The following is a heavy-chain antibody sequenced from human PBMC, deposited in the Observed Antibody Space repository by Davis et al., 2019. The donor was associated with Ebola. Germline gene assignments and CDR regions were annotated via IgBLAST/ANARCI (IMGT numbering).Heavy chain of an antibody. Sequence: SETLSLTCTVSGGSIDSGGYYWSWIRQRPGKGLEWIGYIFYSGSTYYNPSLKSRVTISVDTSKNQFSLGLRSVTAADTAVYYCARRAGFQYFYGMDVWGKGTTVTVSS. J-gene: IGHJ6*04. CDR2: IFYSGST. V-gene: IGHV4-31*03. CDR1: GGSIDSGGYY. D-gene: IGHD3-10*01. CDR3: ARRAGFQYFYGMDV.